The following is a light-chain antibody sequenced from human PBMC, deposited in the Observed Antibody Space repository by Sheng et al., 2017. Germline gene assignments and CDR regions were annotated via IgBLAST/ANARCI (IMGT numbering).Light chain of an antibody. CDR1: NSNIGSNT. CDR3: ASWDDSLNGPVWV. Sequence: QSVLTQPPSASGTPGQRVTISCSGSNSNIGSNTVNWYQQLPGAAPRLLIYSSDQRPSGVPDRFSGSKSGTSASLAISGLQSDDEADYHCASWDDSLNGPVWVFSGGTKVTVL. V-gene: IGLV1-44*01. J-gene: IGLJ3*02. CDR2: SSD.